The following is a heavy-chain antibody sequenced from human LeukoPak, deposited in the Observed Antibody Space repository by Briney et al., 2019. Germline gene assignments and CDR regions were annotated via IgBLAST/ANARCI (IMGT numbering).Heavy chain of an antibody. D-gene: IGHD3-16*01. CDR3: ARVGRGDHTWGSYSFDY. CDR1: GDSISSYH. V-gene: IGHV4-59*01. J-gene: IGHJ4*02. CDR2: ISDSGST. Sequence: SETLSLTCSVSGDSISSYHWSWIRQPPGKGLEWIGYISDSGSTKYNSSLKSRVTMSMDTSKNQFSLNLSSVTAADTAVYHCARVGRGDHTWGSYSFDYWGQGTLVTVSS.